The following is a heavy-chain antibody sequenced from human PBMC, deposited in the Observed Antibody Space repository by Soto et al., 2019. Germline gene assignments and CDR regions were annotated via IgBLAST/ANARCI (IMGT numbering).Heavy chain of an antibody. CDR3: ARGNALDV. J-gene: IGHJ3*01. CDR1: GDSVSSDITS. CDR2: TYYRSKCFH. Sequence: QGQLQQSGPGRVKPSQTLSLTCAISGDSVSSDITSWNWIRQSPSRGLEWLGRTYYRSKCFHGYAASVKSGITINPDTPKNQFSLELKSMTPEDTAVYYCARGNALDVWGQGTVVTVSS. D-gene: IGHD3-10*01. V-gene: IGHV6-1*01.